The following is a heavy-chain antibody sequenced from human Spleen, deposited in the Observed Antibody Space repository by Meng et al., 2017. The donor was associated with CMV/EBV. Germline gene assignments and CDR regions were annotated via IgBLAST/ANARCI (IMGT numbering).Heavy chain of an antibody. Sequence: VYGGSVSGYYWSWIRQPPGKGLEWIGEINHSGSTNYNPSLKSRVTISVDTSKNQFSLKLSSVTAADTAVYYCARGLFGTVAGNWFDPWGQGTLVTVSS. CDR3: ARGLFGTVAGNWFDP. V-gene: IGHV4-34*01. J-gene: IGHJ5*02. CDR2: INHSGST. D-gene: IGHD6-19*01. CDR1: GGSVSGYY.